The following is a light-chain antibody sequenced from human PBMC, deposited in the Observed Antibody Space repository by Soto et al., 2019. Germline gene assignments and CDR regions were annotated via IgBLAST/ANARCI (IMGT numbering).Light chain of an antibody. CDR2: AAS. J-gene: IGKJ5*01. V-gene: IGKV3-20*01. Sequence: EIVLTQSPGTLALSPGERATLSCRASQSVSSSFLAWYKQKPGQAPRLVIYAASSRATGIPDRFSGSGSGTEFTLTIDGLEPEDFVVYYCQQYGYSPITFGQGTRLEIK. CDR1: QSVSSSF. CDR3: QQYGYSPIT.